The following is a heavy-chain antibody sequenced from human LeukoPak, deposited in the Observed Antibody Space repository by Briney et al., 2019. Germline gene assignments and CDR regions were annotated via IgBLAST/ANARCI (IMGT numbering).Heavy chain of an antibody. V-gene: IGHV3-7*01. CDR2: IKQDGSVK. J-gene: IGHJ4*02. D-gene: IGHD6-6*01. CDR3: ARIGYSSSSLDY. Sequence: GGSLRHSCAASRFTFRNYWMSCVRQAPGKGLEWVANIKQDGSVKYYVDSVKGRFTISRDKAKNFLQMNSLRVEDTAVYYCARIGYSSSSLDYWGQGTLVSVSS. CDR1: RFTFRNYW.